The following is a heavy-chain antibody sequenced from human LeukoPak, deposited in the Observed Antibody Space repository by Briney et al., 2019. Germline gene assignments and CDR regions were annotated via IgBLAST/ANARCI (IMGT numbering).Heavy chain of an antibody. CDR2: IYHSGST. CDR1: GGSISSGGYS. Sequence: SETLSLTCAVSGGSISSGGYSWSWIRQPPGKGLEWIGNIYHSGSTYYNPSLKSRVTISVDKSKNQFSLKLSSVTAADTAVHYCASRGYWGQGTLVTVSS. CDR3: ASRGY. D-gene: IGHD3-10*01. J-gene: IGHJ4*02. V-gene: IGHV4-30-2*01.